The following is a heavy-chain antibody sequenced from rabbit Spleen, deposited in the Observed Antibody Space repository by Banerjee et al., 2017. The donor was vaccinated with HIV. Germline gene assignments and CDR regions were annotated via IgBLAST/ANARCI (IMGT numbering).Heavy chain of an antibody. CDR3: ARDGAGSSYFNL. CDR2: IDPVFGST. CDR1: GFTLSSYY. D-gene: IGHD8-1*01. J-gene: IGHJ4*01. Sequence: QLKESRGGLVQPGGSLKLSCKASGFTLSSYYMNWVRQAPGKGLEWIGYIDPVFGSTYYANWVNGRFTISSHNAQNTLYLQLNSLTAADTATYFCARDGAGSSYFNLWGQGTLVTVS. V-gene: IGHV1S7*01.